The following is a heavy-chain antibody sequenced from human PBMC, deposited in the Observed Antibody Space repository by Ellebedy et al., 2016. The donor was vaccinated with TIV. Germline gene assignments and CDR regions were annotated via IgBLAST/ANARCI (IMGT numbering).Heavy chain of an antibody. D-gene: IGHD5-18*01. V-gene: IGHV3-23*01. J-gene: IGHJ4*02. Sequence: PGGSLRLSCATSGFTFDNFAMRWFRQAPGKGLEWVSGIVGSGAQKYADSVKGRFTISRDNSKGTVDLQMNSLRVEDTAVYFCAKDRTPGDGYWVFDDWGQGTLVTVSS. CDR2: IVGSGA. CDR1: GFTFDNFA. CDR3: AKDRTPGDGYWVFDD.